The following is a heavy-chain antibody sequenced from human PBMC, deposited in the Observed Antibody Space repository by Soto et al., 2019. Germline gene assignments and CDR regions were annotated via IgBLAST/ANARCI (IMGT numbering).Heavy chain of an antibody. CDR2: ISGSGGST. CDR3: ARSSATPNGWWGYGLDV. D-gene: IGHD2-15*01. Sequence: GGSLRLSCAASGFTFSSYAMSWVRQAPGKGLEWVSAISGSGGSTYYADSVKGRFTISRDNAKNSLYLQMNSLRVEDTAVYYCARSSATPNGWWGYGLDVWGQGTTVTVSS. CDR1: GFTFSSYA. V-gene: IGHV3-23*01. J-gene: IGHJ6*02.